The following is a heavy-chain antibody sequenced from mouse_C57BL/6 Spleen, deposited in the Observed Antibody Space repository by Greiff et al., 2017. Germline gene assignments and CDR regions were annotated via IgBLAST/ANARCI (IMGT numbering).Heavy chain of an antibody. CDR3: ARRDYGSSYRYYAMDH. CDR1: GFTFSDYG. D-gene: IGHD1-1*01. Sequence: EVMLVESGGGLVKPGGSLKLSCAASGFTFSDYGMHWVRQAPEKGLEWVAYISSGSSTIYYADTVKGRFTISRDNAKNTLFLQMTSLRSEDTAMYYCARRDYGSSYRYYAMDHWGQGTSVTVSS. CDR2: ISSGSSTI. V-gene: IGHV5-17*01. J-gene: IGHJ4*01.